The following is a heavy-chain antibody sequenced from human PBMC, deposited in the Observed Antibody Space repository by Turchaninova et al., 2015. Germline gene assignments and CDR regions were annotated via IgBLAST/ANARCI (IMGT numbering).Heavy chain of an antibody. D-gene: IGHD6-13*01. Sequence: EVQLVESGGGLVQTGGSLRLSCAASGFTLSSNWMPWVRPAPGMGLVWGECIKAAGSSTSYAXXXKCXXXMSXXNAKXPLYLXXNSXGXEDTAVYXXXRVPLAAGGXSALXXWGQGTMVTXSS. CDR3: XRVPLAAGGXSALXX. CDR1: GFTLSSNW. V-gene: IGHV3-74*01. CDR2: IKAAGSST. J-gene: IGHJ3*02.